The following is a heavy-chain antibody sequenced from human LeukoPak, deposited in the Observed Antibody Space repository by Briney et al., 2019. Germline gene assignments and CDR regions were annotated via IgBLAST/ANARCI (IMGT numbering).Heavy chain of an antibody. CDR2: IKQDGSEK. Sequence: GGSLRLSCAASGFTSSSYWMSWVRQAPGKGLEWVANIKQDGSEKYYVDSVKGRFTISRDNAKNSLYLQMNSLRAEDTAVYYCARDPGIAVADYYFDYWGQGTLVTVSS. CDR3: ARDPGIAVADYYFDY. J-gene: IGHJ4*02. D-gene: IGHD6-19*01. CDR1: GFTSSSYW. V-gene: IGHV3-7*01.